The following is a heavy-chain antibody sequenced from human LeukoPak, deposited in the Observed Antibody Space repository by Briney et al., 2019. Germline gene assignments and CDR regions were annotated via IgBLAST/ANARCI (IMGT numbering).Heavy chain of an antibody. CDR2: VTASARRT. Sequence: GGSLRLSCAASGFTFRSYAMSWVRQAPGKGLEWVSTVTASARRTYYADSVQGRFTISRDNSKNTLFLQVNSLRADDTAVYHCAKWGFSDRSGANFHSWGQGTLVTVSS. CDR3: AKWGFSDRSGANFHS. D-gene: IGHD3-22*01. CDR1: GFTFRSYA. V-gene: IGHV3-23*01. J-gene: IGHJ4*02.